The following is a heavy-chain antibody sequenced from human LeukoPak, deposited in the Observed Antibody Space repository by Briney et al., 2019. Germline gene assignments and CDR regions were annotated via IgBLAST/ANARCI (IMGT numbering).Heavy chain of an antibody. D-gene: IGHD2-21*01. J-gene: IGHJ4*02. V-gene: IGHV3-48*01. Sequence: GGSLRLSCAASGFTFSDYTLNWVRQAPGKGLEWLSYISPSRGSIAYADSVKGRFTTSSDSAKNSVYLQINNLRAEDTAVYYCARDRDWAFDYWGQGILVTVSS. CDR1: GFTFSDYT. CDR3: ARDRDWAFDY. CDR2: ISPSRGSI.